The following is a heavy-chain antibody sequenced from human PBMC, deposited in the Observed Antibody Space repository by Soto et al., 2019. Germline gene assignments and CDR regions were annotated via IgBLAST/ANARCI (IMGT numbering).Heavy chain of an antibody. Sequence: QLQLQESGPGLVKPSETLSLTCTVSGGSISSSSYYWGWIRQPPGKGLEWIGSIYYSGSTYYNPSLKSRVTISVDTSKNQFSLKLSSVTAADTAVYYCARLVYSSSLDYWGQGTLVTVSS. CDR2: IYYSGST. CDR3: ARLVYSSSLDY. V-gene: IGHV4-39*01. D-gene: IGHD6-6*01. J-gene: IGHJ4*02. CDR1: GGSISSSSYY.